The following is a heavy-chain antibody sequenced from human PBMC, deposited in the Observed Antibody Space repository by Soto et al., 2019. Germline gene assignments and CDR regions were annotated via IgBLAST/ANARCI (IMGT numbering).Heavy chain of an antibody. CDR3: ARGRRDYGEADACEI. J-gene: IGHJ3*02. CDR1: GYTFTSYD. CDR2: MNPNSGNT. V-gene: IGHV1-8*01. Sequence: QVQLVQSGAEVKKPGASVKVSCKASGYTFTSYDINWVRQATGQGLEWLGWMNPNSGNTGYAQKFQGRVTMTRNTSISTAYMERSSLRSEGTAVYYCARGRRDYGEADACEIWGQGTMVTVSS. D-gene: IGHD4-17*01.